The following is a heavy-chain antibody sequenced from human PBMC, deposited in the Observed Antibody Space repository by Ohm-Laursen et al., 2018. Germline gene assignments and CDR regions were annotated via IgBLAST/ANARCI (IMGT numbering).Heavy chain of an antibody. V-gene: IGHV3-23*01. D-gene: IGHD6-19*01. CDR2: ISGTGGST. Sequence: SLRLSCAASGFTFSSYAMSWVRQAPGKGLEWVSAISGTGGSTYYADSVKGRFTISRDNAKNSLYLQMNSLRAEDTAVYYCARRIEVAGALDYWGQGTLVTVSS. CDR1: GFTFSSYA. J-gene: IGHJ4*02. CDR3: ARRIEVAGALDY.